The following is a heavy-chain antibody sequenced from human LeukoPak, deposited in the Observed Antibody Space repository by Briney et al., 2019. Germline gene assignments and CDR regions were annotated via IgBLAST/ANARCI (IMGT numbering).Heavy chain of an antibody. D-gene: IGHD6-6*01. J-gene: IGHJ4*02. CDR2: INTDGSTT. V-gene: IGHV3-74*01. Sequence: GGSLRLSCAASGFTFSNYWMHWVRQAPGKGLVWVSRINTDGSTTNYADAVKGRFTISRDNSKNTLYLQMNSLRAEDTAVYYCAKDQVSSAYWGQGTLVTVSS. CDR3: AKDQVSSAY. CDR1: GFTFSNYW.